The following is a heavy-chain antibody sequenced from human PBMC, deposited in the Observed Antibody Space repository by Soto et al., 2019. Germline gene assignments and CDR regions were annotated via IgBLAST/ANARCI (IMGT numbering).Heavy chain of an antibody. Sequence: QVQLVQSGAEVKKPGASVKVSCKASGYTFTSYYMHWVRQAPGQGLEWMGIINPSGGSTSYAQKFQGRVTMTRDTSTSTVYMELSSLRSEDTAVYYCARGSGSYLPPYWYFDLWGRGTLVTVSS. CDR1: GYTFTSYY. J-gene: IGHJ2*01. CDR3: ARGSGSYLPPYWYFDL. CDR2: INPSGGST. D-gene: IGHD1-26*01. V-gene: IGHV1-46*01.